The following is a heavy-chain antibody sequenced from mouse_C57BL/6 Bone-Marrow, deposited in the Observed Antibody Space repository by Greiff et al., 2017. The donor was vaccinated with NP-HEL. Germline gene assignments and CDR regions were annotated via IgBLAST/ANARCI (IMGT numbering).Heavy chain of an antibody. CDR2: IYPRSGNT. V-gene: IGHV1-81*01. CDR3: ARAWGGGSQAWFAY. CDR1: GYTFTSYG. D-gene: IGHD4-1*01. J-gene: IGHJ3*01. Sequence: QVQLKESGAELARPGASVKLSCKASGYTFTSYGISWVKQRTGQGLEWIGEIYPRSGNTYYNEKFKGKATLTADKSSSTAYMELRRLTSEDSAVYFCARAWGGGSQAWFAYWGQGTLVTVSA.